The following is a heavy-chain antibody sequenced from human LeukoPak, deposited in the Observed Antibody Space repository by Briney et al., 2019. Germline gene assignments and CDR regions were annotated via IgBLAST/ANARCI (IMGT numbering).Heavy chain of an antibody. CDR2: IYYSGST. Sequence: SETLSLTCTVSGGSISSYYWSWIRQPPGEGLEWIGYIYYSGSTNYNPSLKSRVTISVDTSKNQFSLKLSSVTAADTAVCYCARVGTYGSGSYLSWLDYWGQGTLVTVSS. V-gene: IGHV4-59*01. J-gene: IGHJ4*02. CDR3: ARVGTYGSGSYLSWLDY. CDR1: GGSISSYY. D-gene: IGHD3-10*01.